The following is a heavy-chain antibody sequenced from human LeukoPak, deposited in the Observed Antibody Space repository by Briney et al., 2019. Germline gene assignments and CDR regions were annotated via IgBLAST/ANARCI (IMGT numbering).Heavy chain of an antibody. V-gene: IGHV4-38-2*02. CDR2: IYHSGST. Sequence: PSETLSLTCTVSGYSISSGYYWGWIRQPPGKGLEWIGSIYHSGSTYYNPSLKSRVTISVDTSKNQFSLKLSSVTAADTAVYYCARGRVAAAANWWAHDAFDIWGQGTMVTVSS. CDR1: GYSISSGYY. CDR3: ARGRVAAAANWWAHDAFDI. J-gene: IGHJ3*02. D-gene: IGHD6-13*01.